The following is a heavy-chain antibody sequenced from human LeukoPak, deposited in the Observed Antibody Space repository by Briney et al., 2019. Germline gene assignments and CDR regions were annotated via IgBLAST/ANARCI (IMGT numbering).Heavy chain of an antibody. CDR3: AKDRGAGSSWYATMPTD. CDR2: ISWNSGSI. D-gene: IGHD6-13*01. V-gene: IGHV3-9*01. J-gene: IGHJ4*02. CDR1: RFTFDDYA. Sequence: GGSLRLSCAASRFTFDDYAMHWVRQAPGKGLEWVSGISWNSGSIGYADSVKGRFTISRDNAKNSLYLQMNSLRAEDTALYYCAKDRGAGSSWYATMPTDWGQGTLVTVSS.